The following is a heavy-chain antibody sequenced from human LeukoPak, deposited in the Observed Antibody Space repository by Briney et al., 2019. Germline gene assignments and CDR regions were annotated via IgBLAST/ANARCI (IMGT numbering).Heavy chain of an antibody. CDR2: IRGNDNTL. Sequence: GGSLRLSCAASGFILSSYGLSWIRQSPGKGLEWISYIRGNDNTLRYADSVKGRFTISRDIAKNSVFLQLNSLRDEDTAVYYCARPTIIRGAVVSAFDFWGQGTLVTVSS. CDR1: GFILSSYG. V-gene: IGHV3-11*04. D-gene: IGHD3-10*01. CDR3: ARPTIIRGAVVSAFDF. J-gene: IGHJ4*02.